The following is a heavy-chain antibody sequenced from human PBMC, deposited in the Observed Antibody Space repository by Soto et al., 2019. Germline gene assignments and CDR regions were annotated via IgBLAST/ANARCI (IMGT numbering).Heavy chain of an antibody. Sequence: QITLKESGPTVVKPTETLTLTCTFSGFSLTTSGVGVGWVRQSPGKAPEWLALIYWDDDKRYSTSLKSRLTITKDTSKNQVVLTMDNVAPADTATYYCAHRVLRTVFGLVTTTAIYFDFWGQGTPVVVSS. CDR3: AHRVLRTVFGLVTTTAIYFDF. CDR1: GFSLTTSGVG. J-gene: IGHJ4*02. D-gene: IGHD3-3*01. CDR2: IYWDDDK. V-gene: IGHV2-5*02.